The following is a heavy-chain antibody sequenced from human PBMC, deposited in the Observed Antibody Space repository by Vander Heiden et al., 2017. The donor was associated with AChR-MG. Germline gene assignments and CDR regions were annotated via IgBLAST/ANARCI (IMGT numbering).Heavy chain of an antibody. CDR2: IYYSGST. Sequence: QLQLQESGPGLVKPSETLSLTCAVSGGSISSRSYYWGWIRQPPGKGLEWIGSIYYSGSTYYNPSLKSRVTISVDTSKNQFSLKLSSVTAADTAVYYCARHLIDGYIHLLYYFDYWGQGTLVTVSS. CDR3: ARHLIDGYIHLLYYFDY. CDR1: GGSISSRSYY. V-gene: IGHV4-39*01. D-gene: IGHD3-10*01. J-gene: IGHJ4*02.